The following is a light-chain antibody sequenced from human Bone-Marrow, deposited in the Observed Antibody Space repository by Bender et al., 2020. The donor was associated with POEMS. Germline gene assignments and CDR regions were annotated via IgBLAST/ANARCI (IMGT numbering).Light chain of an antibody. J-gene: IGLJ3*02. CDR2: SSH. CDR3: AVWDDSLDGWV. Sequence: QSVLTQPPSASGTPGQRVTISCSGGSSNIGAHAVNWYQHLPGTAPKLLIYSSHRRPSEVPDRFSGSRSGCSAALGISGLQSEDKADYYCAVWDDSLDGWVFGGGTKLTVL. V-gene: IGLV1-44*01. CDR1: SSNIGAHA.